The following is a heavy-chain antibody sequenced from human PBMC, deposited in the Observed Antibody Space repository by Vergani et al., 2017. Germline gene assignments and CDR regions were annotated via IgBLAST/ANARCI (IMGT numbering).Heavy chain of an antibody. J-gene: IGHJ5*02. CDR1: GVSISSGGYS. V-gene: IGHV4-30-2*01. CDR3: ARGAPGYCSSTSCYTSWFDP. CDR2: IYHSGST. Sequence: QLQLQESGSGLVKPSQTLSLTCAVSGVSISSGGYSWSWIRQPPGKGLEWIGYIYHSGSTYYNPSLKSRVTISVDRSKNQFSLKLSSVTAADTAVYYCARGAPGYCSSTSCYTSWFDPWGQGTLVTVSS. D-gene: IGHD2-2*02.